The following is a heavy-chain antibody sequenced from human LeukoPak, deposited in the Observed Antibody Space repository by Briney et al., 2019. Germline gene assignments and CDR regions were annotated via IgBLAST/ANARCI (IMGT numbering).Heavy chain of an antibody. CDR1: GGTFSSYA. Sequence: SVKVSCKASGGTFSSYAISWVRQAPGQGLEWMGGIIPIFGTANYAQKFQGRVTITADESTSTAYMELSSLRSDDTAIYYCARIEGSAAATSGLDWGQGTLVTVSS. V-gene: IGHV1-69*13. D-gene: IGHD6-13*01. CDR3: ARIEGSAAATSGLD. J-gene: IGHJ4*02. CDR2: IIPIFGTA.